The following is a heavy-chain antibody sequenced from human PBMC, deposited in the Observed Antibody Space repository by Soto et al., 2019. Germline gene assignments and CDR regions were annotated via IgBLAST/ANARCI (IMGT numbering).Heavy chain of an antibody. V-gene: IGHV3-30*18. J-gene: IGHJ4*02. CDR2: MSYDGSNK. CDR3: AKPTVAGSNDLDY. Sequence: PGGSLRLSCAASGFTFSSYGMHWVRQAPGKGLEWVAVMSYDGSNKYYADSVKGRFTISRDNSRNTLYLQMNSLRADDTAVYYCAKPTVAGSNDLDYWGQGTLVTVSS. CDR1: GFTFSSYG. D-gene: IGHD6-19*01.